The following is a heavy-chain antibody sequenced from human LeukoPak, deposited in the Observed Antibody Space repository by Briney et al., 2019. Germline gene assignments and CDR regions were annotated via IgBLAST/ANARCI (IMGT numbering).Heavy chain of an antibody. CDR2: ISSSSSYI. Sequence: GGSLRLSCAASGFTFSSYSMNWVRQAPGKGLEWVSSISSSSSYIYYADSVKGRFTISRDNAKNSLYLQMNSLRAEDTAVYYCAKDAPLYSNYNRRFDYWGQGTLVTVSS. V-gene: IGHV3-21*01. CDR1: GFTFSSYS. CDR3: AKDAPLYSNYNRRFDY. J-gene: IGHJ4*02. D-gene: IGHD4-11*01.